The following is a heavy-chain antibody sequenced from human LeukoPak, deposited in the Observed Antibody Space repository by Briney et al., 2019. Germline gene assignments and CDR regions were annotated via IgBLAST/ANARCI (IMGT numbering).Heavy chain of an antibody. CDR3: ARLVISGYTSTRYLFDY. J-gene: IGHJ4*02. CDR1: GGSISSYY. V-gene: IGHV4-59*08. Sequence: PSETLSLTCTVSGGSISSYYWSWIRQPPGKGLEWIGYIYYSGSTNYSPSLKSRLTISIDTSKSQFSLRLSSVTAADTAVYYCARLVISGYTSTRYLFDYWGQGTQVTVSS. D-gene: IGHD6-13*01. CDR2: IYYSGST.